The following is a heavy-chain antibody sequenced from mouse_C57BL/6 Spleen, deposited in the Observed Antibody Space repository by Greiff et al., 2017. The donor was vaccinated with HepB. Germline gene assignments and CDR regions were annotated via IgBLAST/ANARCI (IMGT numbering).Heavy chain of an antibody. Sequence: EVQLQQSGPELVKPGASVKISCKASGYSFTDYNMNWVKQSNGKSLEWIGVINPNYGTTSYNQKFKGKATLTVDQSSSTAYMQLNSLTSEDSAVYYCSRAYYSNPYWYFDVWGTGTTVTVSS. CDR2: INPNYGTT. V-gene: IGHV1-39*01. J-gene: IGHJ1*03. CDR1: GYSFTDYN. D-gene: IGHD2-5*01. CDR3: SRAYYSNPYWYFDV.